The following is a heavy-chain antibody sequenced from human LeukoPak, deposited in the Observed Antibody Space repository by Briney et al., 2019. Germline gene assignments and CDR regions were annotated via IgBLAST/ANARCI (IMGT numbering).Heavy chain of an antibody. V-gene: IGHV3-30*18. CDR3: AKGSITIFGGYFDY. J-gene: IGHJ4*02. CDR2: ISYDGSNK. CDR1: GFTFSSYG. Sequence: PGGSLRLSCAASGFTFSSYGMHWVRQAPGKGLEWVAVISYDGSNKYYADSVKGRFTISRDNSKNTLYLQMNSLRAEDTAVYYCAKGSITIFGGYFDYWGQGTLVTVSS. D-gene: IGHD3-3*01.